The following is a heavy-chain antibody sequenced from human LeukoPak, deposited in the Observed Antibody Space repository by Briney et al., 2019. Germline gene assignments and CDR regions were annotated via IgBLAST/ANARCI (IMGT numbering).Heavy chain of an antibody. J-gene: IGHJ4*02. D-gene: IGHD6-13*01. CDR1: GFTFSSYA. CDR3: ARDRGYSSSWYYRPATFDY. V-gene: IGHV3-7*01. CDR2: IKQDGSEK. Sequence: GGSLRLSCAASGFTFSSYAMSWVRQAPGKGLEWVANIKQDGSEKYYVDSVKGRFTISRDNAKNSLYLQMNSLRAEDTAVYYCARDRGYSSSWYYRPATFDYWGQGTLVTVSS.